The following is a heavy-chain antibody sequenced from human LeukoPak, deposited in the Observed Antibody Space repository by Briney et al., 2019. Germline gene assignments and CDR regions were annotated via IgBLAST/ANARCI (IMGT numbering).Heavy chain of an antibody. CDR3: ARVNRVTAIQELDY. Sequence: GGSLRLSCAASGFTFSDYYMTWIRQAPGKGLEWFSCISSSGSTIFYADSVKGRFTISRDNAKSSLFLQMNSLRAEDTAVYYCARVNRVTAIQELDYWGQGTLVTVSS. CDR2: ISSSGSTI. V-gene: IGHV3-11*01. D-gene: IGHD2-21*02. J-gene: IGHJ4*02. CDR1: GFTFSDYY.